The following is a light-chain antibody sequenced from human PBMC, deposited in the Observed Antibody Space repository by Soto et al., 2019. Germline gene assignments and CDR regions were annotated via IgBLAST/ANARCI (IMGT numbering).Light chain of an antibody. J-gene: IGLJ2*01. CDR2: DVT. CDR3: SSYAGDNNVV. CDR1: ISDVGGYNY. V-gene: IGLV2-11*01. Sequence: QSALTQPRSVSGSPGQSVTISCTGTISDVGGYNYVSWYQHHPGKAPKLLISDVTKRPSWVPDRFSGSKSGNTASLTISDLQAEDEADYYCSSYAGDNNVVFGGGTKLTVL.